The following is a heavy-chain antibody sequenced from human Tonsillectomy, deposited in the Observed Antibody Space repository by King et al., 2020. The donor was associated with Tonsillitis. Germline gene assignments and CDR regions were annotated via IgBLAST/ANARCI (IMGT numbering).Heavy chain of an antibody. CDR3: ARVAGTYGGFGQLYFDY. Sequence: QLQESGPGLVKPSETLSLTCTVSGGSISTYYWSWIRQTPGKGLEWIGYFYYSESTNYNPPLKSRVTISLDTSKNQFSLKLSSVTAADTAVYYCARVAGTYGGFGQLYFDYWGQGTLVTVSS. CDR1: GGSISTYY. J-gene: IGHJ4*02. V-gene: IGHV4-59*01. CDR2: FYYSEST. D-gene: IGHD2-8*01.